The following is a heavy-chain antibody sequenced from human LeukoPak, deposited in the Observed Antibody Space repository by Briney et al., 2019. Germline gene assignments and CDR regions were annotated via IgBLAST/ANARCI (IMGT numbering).Heavy chain of an antibody. CDR3: ASGSGYNPIPRY. CDR1: GGSFSGYY. D-gene: IGHD5-24*01. Sequence: PSETLSLTCAVYGGSFSGYYWSWIRQPPGKGLEWIGEINHSGSTNYNPSLKSRVTTSVDTSKNQFSLKLSSVTAADTAVYYCASGSGYNPIPRYWGQGTLVTVSS. CDR2: INHSGST. J-gene: IGHJ4*02. V-gene: IGHV4-34*01.